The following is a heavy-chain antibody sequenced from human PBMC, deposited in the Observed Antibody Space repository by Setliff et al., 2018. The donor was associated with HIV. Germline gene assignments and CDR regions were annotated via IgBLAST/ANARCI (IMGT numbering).Heavy chain of an antibody. CDR1: GFTFSSYG. J-gene: IGHJ3*02. V-gene: IGHV3-30*02. D-gene: IGHD3-16*01. CDR3: AKGGMTNAAFNI. Sequence: GGSLRLSCAASGFTFSSYGLHWVRQAPGKGLEWVAFIRYDGSNKYYADSVKGRFTISRDNSKNTLYLQMNSLRANDTAVYYCAKGGMTNAAFNIWGPGTMVTVSS. CDR2: IRYDGSNK.